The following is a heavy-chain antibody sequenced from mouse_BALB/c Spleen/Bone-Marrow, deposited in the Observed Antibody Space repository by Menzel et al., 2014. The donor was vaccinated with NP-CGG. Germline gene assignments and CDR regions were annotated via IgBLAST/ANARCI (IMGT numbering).Heavy chain of an antibody. CDR2: IYPGNSDT. CDR3: IRDYGYVMDY. V-gene: IGHV1-5*01. J-gene: IGHJ4*01. CDR1: GYSFTSYW. Sequence: VQLKHSGTVLARPGASVKMSCKASGYSFTSYWMHWVKQRPGQGLEWIGGIYPGNSDTSYNQKFKGKAKLTAVTSASTAYMELSSLTSEDSAVYYCIRDYGYVMDYWGQGTSVTVSS. D-gene: IGHD1-1*01.